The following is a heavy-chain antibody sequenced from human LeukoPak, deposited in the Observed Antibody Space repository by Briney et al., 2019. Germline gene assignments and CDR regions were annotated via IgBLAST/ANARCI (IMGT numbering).Heavy chain of an antibody. CDR3: ARDRLYYYDSSGYHHY. J-gene: IGHJ4*02. D-gene: IGHD3-22*01. Sequence: GGSLRLSCEASGFTFNTFWMSWVRQAPGKGLEWVANIKQDGSEKYYVDSVKGRFTISRDNAKNSLYLQMNSLRAEDTAVYFCARDRLYYYDSSGYHHYWGQGTLVTVSS. CDR2: IKQDGSEK. V-gene: IGHV3-7*01. CDR1: GFTFNTFW.